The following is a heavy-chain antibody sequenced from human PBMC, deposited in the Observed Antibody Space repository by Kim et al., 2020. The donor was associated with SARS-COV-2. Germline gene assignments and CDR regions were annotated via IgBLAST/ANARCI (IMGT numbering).Heavy chain of an antibody. CDR1: GGSISSGGYY. J-gene: IGHJ6*02. CDR3: ARGSGFWSGSSYYVDYYYGMDV. CDR2: IYYSGST. V-gene: IGHV4-31*03. D-gene: IGHD3-3*01. Sequence: SETLSLTCTVSGGSISSGGYYWSWIRQHPGKGLEWIGYIYYSGSTYYNPSLKSRVTISVDTSKNQFSLKLSSVTAADTAVYYCARGSGFWSGSSYYVDYYYGMDVWGQGTTVTVSS.